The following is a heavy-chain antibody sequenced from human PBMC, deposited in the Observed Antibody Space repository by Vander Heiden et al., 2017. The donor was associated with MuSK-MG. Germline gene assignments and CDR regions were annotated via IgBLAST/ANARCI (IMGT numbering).Heavy chain of an antibody. Sequence: EVQLVESGGGLVQPGGSLRLSCAASGFTFSFYWRNWVRQAPGKGLEWVANIKQDGSEKFYVDSVKGRFTISRDNAKNSLYLQMNSLRAEDTAVYYCARDTDYDGWGSFDLWGRGTLVTVSS. CDR1: GFTFSFYW. J-gene: IGHJ2*01. V-gene: IGHV3-7*04. D-gene: IGHD3-10*01. CDR2: IKQDGSEK. CDR3: ARDTDYDGWGSFDL.